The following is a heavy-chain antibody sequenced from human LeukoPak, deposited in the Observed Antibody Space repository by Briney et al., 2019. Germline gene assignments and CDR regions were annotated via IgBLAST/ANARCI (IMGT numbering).Heavy chain of an antibody. Sequence: ASVKVSWKASGYTFTSYDINWVRQATGQGLEWMGWMNPNSGDTGYAQKFQGRVTMTRNTSISTAYMELSSLRSEDTAVYYCARGHARSSSWFDPWGQGTLVTVSS. D-gene: IGHD6-13*01. J-gene: IGHJ5*02. CDR3: ARGHARSSSWFDP. CDR1: GYTFTSYD. CDR2: MNPNSGDT. V-gene: IGHV1-8*01.